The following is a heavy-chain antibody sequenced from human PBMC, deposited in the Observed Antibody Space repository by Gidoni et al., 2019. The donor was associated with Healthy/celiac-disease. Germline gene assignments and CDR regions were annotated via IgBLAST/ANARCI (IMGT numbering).Heavy chain of an antibody. J-gene: IGHJ4*02. D-gene: IGHD5-12*01. V-gene: IGHV3-30*18. Sequence: QVQLVESGGGVVQPGRSLRLSCAASGFPFSSYGMHWVRQAPGKGLEWVAVISYDGSNKYYADSVKGRFTISRDNSKNTLYLQMNSLRAEDTAVYYCAKDSGHDPLFIDYWGQGTLVTVSS. CDR3: AKDSGHDPLFIDY. CDR2: ISYDGSNK. CDR1: GFPFSSYG.